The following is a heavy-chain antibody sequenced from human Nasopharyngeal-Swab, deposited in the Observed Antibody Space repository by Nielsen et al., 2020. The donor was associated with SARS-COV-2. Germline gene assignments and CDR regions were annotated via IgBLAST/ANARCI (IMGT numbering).Heavy chain of an antibody. CDR1: GFTFSSSG. CDR2: ISYDGSNE. J-gene: IGHJ4*02. D-gene: IGHD3-10*01. CDR3: AKDRPFSVVRGVAFDY. V-gene: IGHV3-30*18. Sequence: SLKISCAASGFTFSSSGMDWVRQAPRKGLEWVAVISYDGSNEYYEDSVKGRFTISRDNSKNTLYLQMNSLRVEDTAVYYCAKDRPFSVVRGVAFDYWGQGTLVTVSS.